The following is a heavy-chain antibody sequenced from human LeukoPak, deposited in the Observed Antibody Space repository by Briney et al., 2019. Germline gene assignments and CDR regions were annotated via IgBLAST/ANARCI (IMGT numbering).Heavy chain of an antibody. CDR3: AKQYIVVVPAAIENWFDP. V-gene: IGHV3-30*02. CDR2: IRYDGSNK. D-gene: IGHD2-2*01. Sequence: GGSLRLSCAASGFTFSSYWMSWVRQAPGKGLEWVAFIRYDGSNKYYADSVKGRFTISRDNSKNTLYLQMNSLRAEDTAVYYCAKQYIVVVPAAIENWFDPWGQGTLVTVSS. CDR1: GFTFSSYW. J-gene: IGHJ5*02.